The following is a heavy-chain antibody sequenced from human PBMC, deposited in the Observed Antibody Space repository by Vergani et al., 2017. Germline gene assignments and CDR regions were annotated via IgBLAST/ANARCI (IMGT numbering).Heavy chain of an antibody. J-gene: IGHJ3*02. CDR2: INNSGST. CDR3: ARGTTIFGVVIADDAFDI. V-gene: IGHV4-34*01. Sequence: QVQLQQWGAGLLKPSETLSLTCAVYGGSFSGYYWSWIRQPPGKGLEWIGEINNSGSTNYNPSLKSRVTISVDTSKNYFSLKLSSLTAADTAVYYCARGTTIFGVVIADDAFDIWGQGTMVTVSS. D-gene: IGHD3-3*01. CDR1: GGSFSGYY.